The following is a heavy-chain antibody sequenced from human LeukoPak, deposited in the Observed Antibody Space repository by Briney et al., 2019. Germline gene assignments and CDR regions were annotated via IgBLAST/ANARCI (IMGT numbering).Heavy chain of an antibody. CDR3: ARARVQSLSGWYNYYGMDV. CDR2: INHSGST. D-gene: IGHD6-19*01. V-gene: IGHV4-34*01. J-gene: IGHJ6*02. CDR1: GGSFSGYY. Sequence: SETLSLTCAVYGGSFSGYYWSWIRQPPGKGLEWIGEINHSGSTNYNPSLKSRVTISVDTSKNQFSLKLSSVTAADTAVYCCARARVQSLSGWYNYYGMDVWGQGTTVTVSS.